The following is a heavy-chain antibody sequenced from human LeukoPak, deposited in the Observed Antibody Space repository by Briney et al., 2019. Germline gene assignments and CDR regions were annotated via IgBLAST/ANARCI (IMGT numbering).Heavy chain of an antibody. V-gene: IGHV3-21*01. Sequence: GGSLRLSXAASGFTFSSYSMNWVRQTPGKGLEWVSSISSSSSYIYYADSVKGRFTISRDNAKNSLYLQMNSLRAEDTAVYYCARYESVDDAFDIWGQGTMVTVSS. CDR2: ISSSSSYI. D-gene: IGHD4-23*01. CDR1: GFTFSSYS. CDR3: ARYESVDDAFDI. J-gene: IGHJ3*02.